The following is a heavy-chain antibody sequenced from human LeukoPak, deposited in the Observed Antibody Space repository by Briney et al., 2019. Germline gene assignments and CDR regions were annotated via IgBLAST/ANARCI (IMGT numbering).Heavy chain of an antibody. J-gene: IGHJ4*02. V-gene: IGHV1-18*01. CDR3: ARESLCSSTSCLVSDY. CDR2: ISAYNGNT. D-gene: IGHD2-2*01. CDR1: GYTFTIYD. Sequence: ASVKVSCKASGYTFTIYDISWVRQAPGQGLEWMGWISAYNGNTNYAQKLQGRVTMTTDTSTSTAYMELRSLRSDDTAVYYCARESLCSSTSCLVSDYWGQGTLVTVSS.